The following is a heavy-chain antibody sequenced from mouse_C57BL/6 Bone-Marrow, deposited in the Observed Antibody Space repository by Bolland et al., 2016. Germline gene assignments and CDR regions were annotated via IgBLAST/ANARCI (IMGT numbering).Heavy chain of an antibody. Sequence: GDTNYNGKFKGKATLTADKSSSTSYMQLSSLTSEDSAVYFCARGDHLEGWFAYWGQGTLV. CDR3: ARGDHLEGWFAY. V-gene: IGHV1-82*01. J-gene: IGHJ3*01. CDR2: GDT. D-gene: IGHD2-10*02.